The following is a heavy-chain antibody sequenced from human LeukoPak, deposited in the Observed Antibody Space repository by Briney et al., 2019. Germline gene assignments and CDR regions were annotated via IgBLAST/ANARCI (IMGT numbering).Heavy chain of an antibody. CDR1: GYTFTSYD. CDR2: MNPNSGNT. J-gene: IGHJ4*02. V-gene: IGHV1-8*01. D-gene: IGHD1-26*01. Sequence: ASVKVSCKASGYTFTSYDINWVRQATGQGLEWMGWMNPNSGNTGYAQKFKGRVTMTRNTSISTPYMELSSLRSEDTAVYYCARGPASYPGFLFDYWGQGTLVTASS. CDR3: ARGPASYPGFLFDY.